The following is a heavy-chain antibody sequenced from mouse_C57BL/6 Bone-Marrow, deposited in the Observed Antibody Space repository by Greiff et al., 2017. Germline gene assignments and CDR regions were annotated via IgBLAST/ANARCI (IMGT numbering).Heavy chain of an antibody. Sequence: QVQLQQSGAELARPGASVKLSCKASGYTFTSYGISWVKQRTGQGLEWIGEIYPRSGNTYYNEKFKGKATLTADNSSSTAYMELRSLTSEDAAVYFCARWLRRGAYWGQGTLVTVSA. D-gene: IGHD2-2*01. CDR3: ARWLRRGAY. CDR1: GYTFTSYG. CDR2: IYPRSGNT. J-gene: IGHJ3*01. V-gene: IGHV1-81*01.